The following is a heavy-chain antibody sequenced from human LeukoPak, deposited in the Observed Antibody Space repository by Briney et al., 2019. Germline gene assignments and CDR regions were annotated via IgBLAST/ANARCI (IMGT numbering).Heavy chain of an antibody. V-gene: IGHV4-59*08. CDR1: GGSISSYY. J-gene: IGHJ4*02. CDR3: ASLGGTYDY. Sequence: SETLSLTCSVSGGSISSYYWSWVRQPPGKGLEWIGYISDSGSTNYNPSLTSRVTISRDTSKNQVSLRMRFVTAADTAVYFCASLGGTYDYWGQGTLVTVSS. CDR2: ISDSGST. D-gene: IGHD1-26*01.